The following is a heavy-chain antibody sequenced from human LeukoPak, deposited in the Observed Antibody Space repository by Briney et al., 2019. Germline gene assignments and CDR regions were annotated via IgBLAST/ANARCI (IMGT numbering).Heavy chain of an antibody. CDR2: LDPEDGET. CDR1: GYTLNELS. V-gene: IGHV1-24*01. J-gene: IGHJ6*02. D-gene: IGHD6-13*01. CDR3: ATGVITPAGLPFYYYAMDV. Sequence: ASVKVSCKVSGYTLNELSIHWVRQAPGKGLEWMGSLDPEDGETIYAQRFQGRVTMTEDTSTDTAYMDLTSLRSEDTAVYFCATGVITPAGLPFYYYAMDVWGQGTTVTVSS.